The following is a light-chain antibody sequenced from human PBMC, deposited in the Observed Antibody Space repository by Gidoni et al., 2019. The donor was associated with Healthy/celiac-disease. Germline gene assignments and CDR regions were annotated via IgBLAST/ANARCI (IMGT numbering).Light chain of an antibody. Sequence: DIQMTQSPSTLSASVGDRVTITCRASQSISSWLAWYQQNPGKAPKLLIYKASSLESGVPSRFSGSGSGTEFTLTISSLQPDDFATYYCQQYNSYLYTFXQXTKLEIK. V-gene: IGKV1-5*03. CDR1: QSISSW. CDR3: QQYNSYLYT. CDR2: KAS. J-gene: IGKJ2*01.